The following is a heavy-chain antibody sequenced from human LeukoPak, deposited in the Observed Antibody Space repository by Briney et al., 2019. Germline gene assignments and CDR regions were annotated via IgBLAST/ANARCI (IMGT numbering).Heavy chain of an antibody. CDR3: ARSHLSGWYSPLDY. Sequence: GGSLRLSCAASGFTFSTYWMSWVRQAPGKGLEWVANIQQDGNEKYYVDSLKGRFTISRDNAKNSLYLQMNSLRAEDTAVYYCARSHLSGWYSPLDYWGHGTLVTVSS. D-gene: IGHD6-13*01. CDR1: GFTFSTYW. CDR2: IQQDGNEK. V-gene: IGHV3-7*01. J-gene: IGHJ4*01.